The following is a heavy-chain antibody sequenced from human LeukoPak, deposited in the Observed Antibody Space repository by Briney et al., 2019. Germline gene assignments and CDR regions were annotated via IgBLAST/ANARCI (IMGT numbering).Heavy chain of an antibody. CDR1: GFTFGSYA. V-gene: IGHV3-23*01. J-gene: IGHJ3*02. D-gene: IGHD6-19*01. CDR2: LSHTGAST. Sequence: GGSLRLSCAASGFTFGSYAMSWVRQAPGKGLEWVSVLSHTGASTYYADSVKGRFTISRDNSKNTLYLQMNSLRAEDTAVYYCARESIAVAGEKEPDGEIHGDAFDIWGQGTMVTVSS. CDR3: ARESIAVAGEKEPDGEIHGDAFDI.